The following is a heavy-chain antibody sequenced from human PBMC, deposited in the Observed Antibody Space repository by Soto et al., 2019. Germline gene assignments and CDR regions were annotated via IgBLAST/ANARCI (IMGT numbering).Heavy chain of an antibody. CDR1: GFTFSSYA. CDR3: AKDFNAASYYNGLDV. D-gene: IGHD2-15*01. J-gene: IGHJ6*02. Sequence: EMQLVESGGRLVQPGGSLRLACAASGFTFSSYAMSWVRQAPGEGLERVSGISGGGSRSYFADSVKGRFTISRDNSKNTLYLQMDRLSAEDTAVYYSAKDFNAASYYNGLDVWGQGTTVVVSS. V-gene: IGHV3-23*04. CDR2: ISGGGSRS.